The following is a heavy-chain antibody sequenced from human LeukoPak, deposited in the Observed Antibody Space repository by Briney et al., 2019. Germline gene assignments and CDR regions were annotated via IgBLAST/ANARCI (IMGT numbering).Heavy chain of an antibody. CDR2: IYTSGST. D-gene: IGHD2-15*01. J-gene: IGHJ3*01. V-gene: IGHV4-61*02. Sequence: PSETLSLTCTVSGGSISSGSYHWSWIRQPAGKGLEWIGRIYTSGSTNYNPSLKSRVTISVDTSKNQFSLKLSSVTAADTAVYYCARLGHCSIGRCPLDHDAFDVWGQGTMVTVSS. CDR1: GGSISSGSYH. CDR3: ARLGHCSIGRCPLDHDAFDV.